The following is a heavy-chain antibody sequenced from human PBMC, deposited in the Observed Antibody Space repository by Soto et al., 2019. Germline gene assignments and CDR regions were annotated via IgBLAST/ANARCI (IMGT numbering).Heavy chain of an antibody. J-gene: IGHJ5*02. CDR3: AKGDNLGPKTGYAFDP. CDR2: TYFRSKWYN. D-gene: IGHD5-12*01. Sequence: PSQTLSLTCAISGDSVSSNTASWNWFRQSPSRGLEWLGRTYFRSKWYNDYAVSVKSRIIINPDTSNNQFSLQLNSVTPEDTAVYFCAKGDNLGPKTGYAFDPWGQGIMVTVSS. CDR1: GDSVSSNTAS. V-gene: IGHV6-1*01.